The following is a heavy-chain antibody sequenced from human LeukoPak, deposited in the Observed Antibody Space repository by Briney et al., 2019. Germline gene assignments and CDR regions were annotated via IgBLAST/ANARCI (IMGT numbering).Heavy chain of an antibody. D-gene: IGHD3-22*01. V-gene: IGHV4-30-2*01. CDR3: ARLSHYYDSSGYYNYYFDY. J-gene: IGHJ4*02. CDR2: IYHSGST. CDR1: GGSISSGGYS. Sequence: SETLSLTCAVSGGSISSGGYSWSWIRQPPGTGLEWIGYIYHSGSTYYNPSLKSRVTISVDRSKNQFSLKLSSVTAADTAVYYCARLSHYYDSSGYYNYYFDYWGQGTLVTVSS.